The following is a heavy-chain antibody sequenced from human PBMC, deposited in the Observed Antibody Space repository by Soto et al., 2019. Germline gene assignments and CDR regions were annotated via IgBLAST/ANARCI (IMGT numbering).Heavy chain of an antibody. CDR3: ARGGYSPNNYYYYYYYMDV. CDR2: TYYRSKWYN. D-gene: IGHD1-26*01. V-gene: IGHV6-1*01. CDR1: GNSVSSNSAA. Sequence: PSQTLSLTCAISGNSVSSNSAAWNWIRQSPSRGLEWLGRTYYRSKWYNDYAVSVKSRITINPDTSKNQFSLQLNSVTPEDTAVYYCARGGYSPNNYYYYYYYMDVWGKGTTVTVSS. J-gene: IGHJ6*03.